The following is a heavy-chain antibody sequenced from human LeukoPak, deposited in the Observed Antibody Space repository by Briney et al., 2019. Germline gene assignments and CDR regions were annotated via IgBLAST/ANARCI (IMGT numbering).Heavy chain of an antibody. V-gene: IGHV1-18*01. CDR1: GYTFSTYG. Sequence: ASVRVSCKPSGYTFSTYGISWVRQAPGQGLEWMGWISTYNGNTYYALKLQGRVTMTTDTSTSTAYMELRSLRSDDTAVYYCAREPKGKYYDILTGYYHDDAFDIWGQGTMVTVSS. CDR2: ISTYNGNT. CDR3: AREPKGKYYDILTGYYHDDAFDI. J-gene: IGHJ3*02. D-gene: IGHD3-9*01.